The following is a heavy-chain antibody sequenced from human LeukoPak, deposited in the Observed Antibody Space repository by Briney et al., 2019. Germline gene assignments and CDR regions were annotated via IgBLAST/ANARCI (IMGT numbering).Heavy chain of an antibody. CDR1: GYSFTSHW. CDR3: ARQGDSSWLNKFDH. J-gene: IGHJ4*02. CDR2: IYPGDSDT. Sequence: GESLKISCKGSGYSFTSHWIGWARQTPGKGLEWMGIIYPGDSDTKYSPSFQGQVTISADKSISTAYLQWSSLKASDTAIYYCARQGDSSWLNKFDHRGQGTLVTVSS. V-gene: IGHV5-51*01. D-gene: IGHD6-13*01.